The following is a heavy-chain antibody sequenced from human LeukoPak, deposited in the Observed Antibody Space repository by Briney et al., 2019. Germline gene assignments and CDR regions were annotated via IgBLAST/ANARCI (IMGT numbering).Heavy chain of an antibody. J-gene: IGHJ4*02. D-gene: IGHD6-13*01. CDR3: ARDNGIAAAGLDY. V-gene: IGHV3-30*03. CDR2: ISYDGSNK. CDR1: GFTVSSNY. Sequence: GGSLRLSCAASGFTVSSNYMSWVRQAPGKGLEWVAVISYDGSNKYYADSVKGRFTISRDNSKNTLYLQMNSLRAEDTAVYYCARDNGIAAAGLDYWGQGTLVTVSS.